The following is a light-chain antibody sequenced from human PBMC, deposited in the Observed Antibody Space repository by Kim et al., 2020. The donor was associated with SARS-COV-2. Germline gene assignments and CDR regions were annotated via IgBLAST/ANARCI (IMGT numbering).Light chain of an antibody. CDR2: RNN. CDR3: AAWDDSLSVVV. CDR1: SSNIGSNY. Sequence: ELTQPPSASGTPGQRVTISCSGSSSNIGSNYVYWYQQLPGTAPKLLIYRNNQRPSGVPDRFSGSKSGTSASLAISGLRSEDEADYYCAAWDDSLSVVV. V-gene: IGLV1-47*01. J-gene: IGLJ2*01.